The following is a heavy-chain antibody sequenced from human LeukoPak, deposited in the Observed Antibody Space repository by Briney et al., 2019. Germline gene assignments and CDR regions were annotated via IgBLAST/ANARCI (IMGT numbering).Heavy chain of an antibody. CDR3: ARGPSIAARYDAFDI. J-gene: IGHJ3*02. D-gene: IGHD6-6*01. CDR1: GFTFSSYE. CDR2: ISSSGNTI. V-gene: IGHV3-48*03. Sequence: GGSLRLSCAASGFTFSSYELNWVRQAPGKGLEWVSYISSSGNTISYADSVKGRFTISRDNAKNSLYLQVISLRAEDTAVYYCARGPSIAARYDAFDIWGQGTMVTVSS.